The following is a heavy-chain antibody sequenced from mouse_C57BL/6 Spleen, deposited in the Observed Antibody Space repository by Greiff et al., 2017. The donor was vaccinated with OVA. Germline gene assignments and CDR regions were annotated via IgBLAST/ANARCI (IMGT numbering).Heavy chain of an antibody. CDR3: ARDINYDGYFDY. CDR2: INYDGSST. J-gene: IGHJ2*01. Sequence: EVKLVESEGGLVQPGSSMKLSCTASGFTFSDYYMAWVRQVPEKGLEWVANINYDGSSTYYLDSLKSRFIISRDNAKNILYLQMSSLKSEDTATYYCARDINYDGYFDYWGQGTTLTVSS. CDR1: GFTFSDYY. D-gene: IGHD1-1*01. V-gene: IGHV5-16*01.